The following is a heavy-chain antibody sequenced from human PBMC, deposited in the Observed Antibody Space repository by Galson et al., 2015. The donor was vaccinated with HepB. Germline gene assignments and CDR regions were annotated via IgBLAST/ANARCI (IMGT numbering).Heavy chain of an antibody. J-gene: IGHJ3*02. D-gene: IGHD3-10*01. CDR3: AKDSVDYRSGNNDGFDM. Sequence: SLRLSCAASGFSFGSYEMSWVRQAPGKGLEWVSTFSGSSSNTYYADSVKGRFSISRDNSKSILYLQMNSLRAEDTAVYYCAKDSVDYRSGNNDGFDMWGQGTMVTVSS. CDR2: FSGSSSNT. V-gene: IGHV3-23*01. CDR1: GFSFGSYE.